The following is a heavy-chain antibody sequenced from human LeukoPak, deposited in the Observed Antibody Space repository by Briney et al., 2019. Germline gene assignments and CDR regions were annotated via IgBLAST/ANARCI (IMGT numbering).Heavy chain of an antibody. Sequence: PSETLSLTCTVSGYSISSGYLWGWIRQPPGKGLEWIGSIDGSGSSYYNPSLKSRVTISVDTSRNQFSLKMTSVTAADTAVYYCALEMATITGFDYWGQGTLVTVSS. CDR1: GYSISSGYL. V-gene: IGHV4-38-2*02. CDR2: IDGSGSS. CDR3: ALEMATITGFDY. J-gene: IGHJ4*02. D-gene: IGHD5-24*01.